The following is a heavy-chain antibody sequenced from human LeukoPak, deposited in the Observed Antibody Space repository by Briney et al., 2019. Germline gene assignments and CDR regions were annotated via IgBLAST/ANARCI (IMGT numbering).Heavy chain of an antibody. Sequence: SETLSLTCTVSGGSIRNYYWDCIRQPPGKGLEWIGYIHYTGRTSYNPSLKSRVTISVDTSKNQFSLKVSSVTAGDTAVYYCARHDYGDYDQIKWGQGTLVTVSS. CDR2: IHYTGRT. CDR1: GGSIRNYY. CDR3: ARHDYGDYDQIK. D-gene: IGHD4-17*01. J-gene: IGHJ4*02. V-gene: IGHV4-59*08.